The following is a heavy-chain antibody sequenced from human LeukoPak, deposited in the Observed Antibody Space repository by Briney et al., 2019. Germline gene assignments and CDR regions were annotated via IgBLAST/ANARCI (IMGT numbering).Heavy chain of an antibody. CDR2: ISSSSSTI. V-gene: IGHV3-48*01. D-gene: IGHD6-6*01. CDR3: ARGGAARPDF. J-gene: IGHJ4*02. CDR1: GFTFSSYS. Sequence: GGSLRLSCTAAGFTFSSYSMNWVRQAPGKGLEWVSYISSSSSTIYYADSVKGRFTISRDNAKNSLYLQMNSLRVEDTAVYYCARGGAARPDFWGQGTLVTVSS.